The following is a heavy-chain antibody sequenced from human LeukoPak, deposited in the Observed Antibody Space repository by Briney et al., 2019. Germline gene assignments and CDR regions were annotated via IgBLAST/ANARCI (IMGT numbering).Heavy chain of an antibody. J-gene: IGHJ4*02. CDR1: GGPISSYY. CDR2: IYYSGST. V-gene: IGHV4-59*01. D-gene: IGHD6-19*01. Sequence: PSGTLSVTCTVSGGPISSYYWSWIRQPPGKRLEWIGYIYYSGSTNYNPSLKSRVTISVDTSKNQFSLKLSSVTAADTAVYYCARDHTSGWFDYWGQGTLVTVSS. CDR3: ARDHTSGWFDY.